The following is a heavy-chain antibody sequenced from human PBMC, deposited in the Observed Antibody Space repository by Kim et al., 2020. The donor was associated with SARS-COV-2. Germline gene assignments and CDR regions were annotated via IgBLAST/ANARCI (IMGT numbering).Heavy chain of an antibody. D-gene: IGHD1-26*01. Sequence: GGSLRLSCAASGFTFSSYTMNWVRQAPGKGLEWVSSISSSSSYIYYADSVKGRFTISRDNAKNSLYLQMNSLRAEDTAVYYCARLQSKVGYYGLDVWGQGTTVTVSS. CDR3: ARLQSKVGYYGLDV. CDR1: GFTFSSYT. J-gene: IGHJ6*02. V-gene: IGHV3-21*01. CDR2: ISSSSSYI.